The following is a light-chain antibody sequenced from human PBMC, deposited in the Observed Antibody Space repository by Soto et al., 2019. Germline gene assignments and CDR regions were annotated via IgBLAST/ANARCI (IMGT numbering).Light chain of an antibody. CDR3: QQYNSYSWT. Sequence: DIQMTQSPYTLSASVGDRVTITCRASQSISSWLAWYQQKPGKAPKLLIYKASSLESGVPSRFSGSGSGTEFTLTISSLQPDDFATYYCQQYNSYSWTFGQGTIVDIK. V-gene: IGKV1-5*03. J-gene: IGKJ1*01. CDR1: QSISSW. CDR2: KAS.